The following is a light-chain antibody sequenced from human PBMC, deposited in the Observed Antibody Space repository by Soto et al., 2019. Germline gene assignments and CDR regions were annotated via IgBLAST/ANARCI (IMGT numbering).Light chain of an antibody. V-gene: IGLV2-23*03. J-gene: IGLJ1*01. CDR2: EGS. CDR1: SSDVGSYNL. Sequence: QSALTQPASVSGSPGQSITISCTGTSSDVGSYNLVSRYQQHPGKAPKLMIYEGSKRPSGVSNRFSGSKSGNTASLTISGLQAEDEADYYCCSYAGSSNVFGTGTKLTVL. CDR3: CSYAGSSNV.